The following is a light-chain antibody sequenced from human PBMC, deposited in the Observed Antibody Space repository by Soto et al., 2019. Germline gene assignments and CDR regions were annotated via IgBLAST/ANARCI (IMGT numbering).Light chain of an antibody. J-gene: IGLJ1*01. CDR1: SSNIGAGYD. V-gene: IGLV1-40*01. Sequence: QSVLTQPPSVSGAPGQRVTISCTGSSSNIGAGYDVHWYQQLPGTAPKLLIYGNSNRPSGVPDRFSGSKSGTSASLAITGVQAGEGADYYCQSYDSSLSGFYVFGTGTKVTVL. CDR2: GNS. CDR3: QSYDSSLSGFYV.